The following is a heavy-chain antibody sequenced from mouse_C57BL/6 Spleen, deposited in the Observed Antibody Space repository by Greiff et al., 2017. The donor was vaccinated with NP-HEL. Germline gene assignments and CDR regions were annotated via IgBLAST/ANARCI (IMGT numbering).Heavy chain of an antibody. Sequence: QVQLQQPGAELVRPGSSVKLSCKASGYTFTSYRMHWVKQRPIQGLEWIGNIDPSDSDTHYNQKFKDKATLTVDKSSSTAYMQLSSLTSEDSAVYYCARGDITTVVATDYWGQGTTLTVSS. CDR2: IDPSDSDT. D-gene: IGHD1-1*01. V-gene: IGHV1-52*01. CDR3: ARGDITTVVATDY. J-gene: IGHJ2*01. CDR1: GYTFTSYR.